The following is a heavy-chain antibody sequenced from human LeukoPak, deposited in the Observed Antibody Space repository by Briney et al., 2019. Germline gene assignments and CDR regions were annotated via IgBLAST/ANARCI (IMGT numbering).Heavy chain of an antibody. CDR2: IGSSSRYI. Sequence: GGSLRLSCAASGFTFNIYTMTWVRQVPGKGLEWVSSIGSSSRYIYYADSVKGRFTISRDNDKNSVYLQMNSLRAEDTAVYYCARDCSSSAFDIWGQGTMVTVSS. D-gene: IGHD2-15*01. V-gene: IGHV3-21*01. CDR1: GFTFNIYT. J-gene: IGHJ3*02. CDR3: ARDCSSSAFDI.